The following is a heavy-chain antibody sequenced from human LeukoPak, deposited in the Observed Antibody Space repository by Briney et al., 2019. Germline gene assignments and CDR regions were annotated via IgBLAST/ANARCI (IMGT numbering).Heavy chain of an antibody. CDR3: ARPRGYNYVYESDY. J-gene: IGHJ4*02. Sequence: ASVKVSCKSSGYTLFSYGISWVRQAPGQGLEWMGWISGYSGNTTYAQKFQGRVTMTTDTSTSTAYMELRSLRSDDTAVYYCARPRGYNYVYESDYWGQGTLVTVSS. D-gene: IGHD5-18*01. CDR1: GYTLFSYG. CDR2: ISGYSGNT. V-gene: IGHV1-18*01.